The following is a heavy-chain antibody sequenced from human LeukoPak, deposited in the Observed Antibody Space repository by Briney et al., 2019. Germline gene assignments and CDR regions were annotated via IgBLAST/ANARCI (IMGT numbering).Heavy chain of an antibody. V-gene: IGHV4-39*07. CDR1: GGSITTRSYY. CDR2: MHHSGST. J-gene: IGHJ5*02. Sequence: SETLSLTCTVSGGSITTRSYYWGWIRQPPGKGLEWIGSMHHSGSTYYNPSLKSRVTTSVDTSKNQFSLKLSSVTAADTAVYYCARDPGAYYDSSGYLNWFDPWGQGTLVTLSS. D-gene: IGHD3-22*01. CDR3: ARDPGAYYDSSGYLNWFDP.